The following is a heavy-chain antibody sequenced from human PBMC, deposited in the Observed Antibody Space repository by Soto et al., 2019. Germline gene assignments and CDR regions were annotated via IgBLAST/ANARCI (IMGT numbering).Heavy chain of an antibody. V-gene: IGHV4-61*01. CDR1: GGSVSSGSYY. CDR2: IYYSGST. D-gene: IGHD3-3*01. CDR3: ARVFYDFWTHYYYYGMDV. Sequence: SETLSLTCTVSGGSVSSGSYYWSWIRQPPGKGLEWIGYIYYSGSTNYNPSLKSRVTISVDTSKNQFSLKLSSVTAADTAVYYCARVFYDFWTHYYYYGMDVWGQGTTVTVSS. J-gene: IGHJ6*02.